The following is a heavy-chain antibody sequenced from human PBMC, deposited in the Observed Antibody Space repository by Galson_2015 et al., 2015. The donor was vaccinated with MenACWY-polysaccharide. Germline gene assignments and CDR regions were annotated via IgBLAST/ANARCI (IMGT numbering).Heavy chain of an antibody. D-gene: IGHD1-1*01. J-gene: IGHJ4*01. Sequence: SLRLSCAASEFIFTSYAMAWVRQAPGKGLEWVSGISGSGGATYYADSVKGRFPISRDNSKKPLYLQMDSLRAEDTALYYCAKGDRVGGTTLAFDSWGQEPWSPSPQ. CDR3: AKGDRVGGTTLAFDS. CDR1: EFIFTSYA. CDR2: ISGSGGAT. V-gene: IGHV3-23*01.